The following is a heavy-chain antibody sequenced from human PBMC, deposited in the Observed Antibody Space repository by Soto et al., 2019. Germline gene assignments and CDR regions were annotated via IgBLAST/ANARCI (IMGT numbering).Heavy chain of an antibody. J-gene: IGHJ4*02. Sequence: PSETLSLTCTVPDDSLTTNKYAWTWIRQNPEKGLEWIGYVYSNGNTRSSPSLQSRVSMSVDTSKSHFSLRLSSVTAADTAVYFCARASYFRPSGSYYFVSWGQGTLVTVSS. CDR1: DDSLTTNKYA. CDR3: ARASYFRPSGSYYFVS. CDR2: VYSNGNT. V-gene: IGHV4-31*03. D-gene: IGHD3-10*01.